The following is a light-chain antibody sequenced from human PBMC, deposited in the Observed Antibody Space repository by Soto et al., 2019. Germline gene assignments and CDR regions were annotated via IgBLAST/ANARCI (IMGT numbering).Light chain of an antibody. CDR3: RQYGSSPSYT. Sequence: EIVLTQSPGTLSLSPGERATLSCRASQSVSSSSYLAWYQQKPGQAPRLLIYGASSRATGIPDRFSGSGSATDFPLTISRLEPEDFAVYYCRQYGSSPSYTFGQGTKLEIK. J-gene: IGKJ2*01. CDR1: QSVSSSSY. V-gene: IGKV3-20*01. CDR2: GAS.